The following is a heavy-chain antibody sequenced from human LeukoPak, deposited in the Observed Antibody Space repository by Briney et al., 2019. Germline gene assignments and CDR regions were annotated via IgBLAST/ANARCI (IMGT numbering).Heavy chain of an antibody. V-gene: IGHV4-59*08. CDR2: IYYSGST. J-gene: IGHJ5*02. CDR1: GGSISSHY. Sequence: SETLSLTCTVSGGSISSHYWSWIRQPPGKGLEWIGYIYYSGSTNYNPSLKSRVTISVDTSKNQFSPKLSSVTAADTAVYYCARHGPHFVPATADWFDPWGQGTLVTVSS. CDR3: ARHGPHFVPATADWFDP. D-gene: IGHD2-2*01.